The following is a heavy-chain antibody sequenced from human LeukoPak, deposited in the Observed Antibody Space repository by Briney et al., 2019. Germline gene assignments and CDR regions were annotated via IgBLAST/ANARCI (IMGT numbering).Heavy chain of an antibody. CDR1: AFSFSNYG. CDR2: IRFDGTII. CDR3: AKDPTGVTGDYFPY. J-gene: IGHJ4*02. Sequence: GGSLRLSCAAPAFSFSNYGMHWIRQAPGKGLEWVTFIRFDGTIIYYADSVKGRFTISRDNSKNTVYLQMKSLRPEDTAVYYCAKDPTGVTGDYFPYWGQGTLVTVSS. V-gene: IGHV3-30*02. D-gene: IGHD4-17*01.